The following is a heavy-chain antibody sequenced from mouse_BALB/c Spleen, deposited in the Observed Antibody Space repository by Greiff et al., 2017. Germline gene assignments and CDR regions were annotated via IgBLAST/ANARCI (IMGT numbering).Heavy chain of an antibody. J-gene: IGHJ1*01. CDR3: ALGNSLYFDV. CDR1: GYTFTDYN. D-gene: IGHD2-1*01. Sequence: EVKLMESGPELVKPGASVKISCKASGYTFTDYNMHWVKQSHGKSLEWIGYIYPYNGGTGYNQKFKSKATLTVDNSSSTAYMELRSLTSEDSAVYYCALGNSLYFDVWGAGTTVTVSS. CDR2: IYPYNGGT. V-gene: IGHV1S29*02.